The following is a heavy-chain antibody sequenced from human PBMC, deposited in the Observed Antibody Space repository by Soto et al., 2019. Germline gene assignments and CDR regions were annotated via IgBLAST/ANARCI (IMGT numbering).Heavy chain of an antibody. V-gene: IGHV3-33*01. D-gene: IGHD2-21*02. CDR2: IWYDGSNK. Sequence: QVQLVESGGGVVQPGRSLRLSCAASGFTFSSYGMHWVRQAPGKGLEWVAVIWYDGSNKYYADSVKGRFTISRDNSKNTPYLQMNSLRAEDTAVYYCARDGLAYCGGDCYTDAFAIWGQGTMVTVSS. CDR3: ARDGLAYCGGDCYTDAFAI. CDR1: GFTFSSYG. J-gene: IGHJ3*02.